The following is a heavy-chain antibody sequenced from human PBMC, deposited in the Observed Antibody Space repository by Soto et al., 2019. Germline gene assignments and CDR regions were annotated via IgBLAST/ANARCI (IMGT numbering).Heavy chain of an antibody. D-gene: IGHD3-16*02. V-gene: IGHV4-30-2*01. CDR1: GGSISSGGYS. CDR3: ARAGLRRYYFDY. J-gene: IGHJ4*02. CDR2: IYHSGST. Sequence: PSETLSLTCAVSGGSISSGGYSWSWIRQPPGKGLEWIGYIYHSGSTYYNPSLKSRVTISVDRSKNQFSLKLSSVTAADTAVYYCARAGLRRYYFDYWGQGTRVTVSS.